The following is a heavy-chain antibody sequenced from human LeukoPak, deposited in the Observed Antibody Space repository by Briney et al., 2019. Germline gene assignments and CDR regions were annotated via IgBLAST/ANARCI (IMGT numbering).Heavy chain of an antibody. CDR1: GFTFSSYA. CDR3: AREDGYCSGGNCYSYFDS. Sequence: GGSLRLSCAASGFTFSSYAMNWVRQAPGKGLEWVSYISSSSSTIYYADSVKGRFTISRDNAKNSLYLQMNSLRAEDTAVYFCAREDGYCSGGNCYSYFDSWGQGTLVTVSS. CDR2: ISSSSSTI. J-gene: IGHJ4*02. V-gene: IGHV3-48*01. D-gene: IGHD2-15*01.